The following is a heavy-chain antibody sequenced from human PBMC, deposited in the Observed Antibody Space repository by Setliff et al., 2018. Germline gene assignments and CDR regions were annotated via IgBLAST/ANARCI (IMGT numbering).Heavy chain of an antibody. D-gene: IGHD1-1*01. Sequence: SSETLSLTCTVSGGSINSGVYYWGWIRQPPGKGLEWIGRIYHGGDTYYNASLKSRLTISVDTSKNQFSLNLRSVTAADTAVYYCARTGTYRYFDYWGQGALVTVSS. V-gene: IGHV4-39*01. CDR2: IYHGGDT. J-gene: IGHJ4*02. CDR1: GGSINSGVYY. CDR3: ARTGTYRYFDY.